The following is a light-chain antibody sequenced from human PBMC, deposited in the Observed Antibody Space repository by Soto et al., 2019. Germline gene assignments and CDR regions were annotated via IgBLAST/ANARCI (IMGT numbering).Light chain of an antibody. J-gene: IGLJ1*01. Sequence: QSALAQPPSASGSPGQSVTISCARTSNDVGGYNFVSWYQQHPGKAPKLMIFEVSKRPSGVPDRFSGSKSGNTASLTVSGLQAEDEADYYCSSYAGNNIFYVFGTGTKLTVL. CDR1: SNDVGGYNF. CDR3: SSYAGNNIFYV. CDR2: EVS. V-gene: IGLV2-8*01.